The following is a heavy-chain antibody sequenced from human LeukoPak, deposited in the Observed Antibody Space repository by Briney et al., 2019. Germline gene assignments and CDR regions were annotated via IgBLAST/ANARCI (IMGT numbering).Heavy chain of an antibody. J-gene: IGHJ4*02. V-gene: IGHV3-30-3*01. CDR1: GFTFSSYA. CDR2: ISYDRSNK. Sequence: GGSLRLSCAASGFTFSSYAMHWVRQAPGKGLEWVAVISYDRSNKYYADSVKGRFTISRDNSKNTLYLQMNSLRAEDTAVYYCARDRARLVRYYYDSRPAGYFDYWGQGTLVTVSS. D-gene: IGHD3-22*01. CDR3: ARDRARLVRYYYDSRPAGYFDY.